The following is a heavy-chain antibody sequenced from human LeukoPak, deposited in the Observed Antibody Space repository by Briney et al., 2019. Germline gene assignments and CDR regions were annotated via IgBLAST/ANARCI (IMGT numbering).Heavy chain of an antibody. CDR1: GGSISSSSYY. V-gene: IGHV4-39*01. Sequence: PSETLSLTCTVSGGSISSSSYYWGWIRQPPGKGLEWIGSIYYSGSTYYNPSIKSRVTISVNTSKNQFSLKLSSVTAADTAVYYCARWFPFNYDILTGRIDYWGQGTLVTVSS. J-gene: IGHJ4*02. CDR3: ARWFPFNYDILTGRIDY. CDR2: IYYSGST. D-gene: IGHD3-9*01.